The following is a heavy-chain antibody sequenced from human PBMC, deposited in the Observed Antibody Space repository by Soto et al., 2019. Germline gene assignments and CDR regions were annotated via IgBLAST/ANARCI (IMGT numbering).Heavy chain of an antibody. V-gene: IGHV3-21*06. Sequence: SCAASEFTFTSYSMNWVRHAPGKGLEWVLSISSTTNYIHYGDSMKGRFTISRDNAKNSLYLEMNSLRAEDTAVYYCARESEDLTSNFDYWGQGTLVTVSS. CDR2: ISSTTNYI. CDR1: EFTFTSYS. J-gene: IGHJ4*02. CDR3: ARESEDLTSNFDY.